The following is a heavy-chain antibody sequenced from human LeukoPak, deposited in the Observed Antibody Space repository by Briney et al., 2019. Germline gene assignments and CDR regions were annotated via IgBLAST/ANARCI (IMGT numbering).Heavy chain of an antibody. V-gene: IGHV3-23*01. Sequence: NPGGSLRLSCAASGFTFSNYGMSWLRQAPGKGLEWVSAITGSGDDAYYADSVHGRFTMSRDNSKSTLCLQMNSLRVEDTALYYCAEESTGSSPDYWGQGTLVTVSS. CDR2: ITGSGDDA. J-gene: IGHJ4*02. CDR1: GFTFSNYG. CDR3: AEESTGSSPDY. D-gene: IGHD1-26*01.